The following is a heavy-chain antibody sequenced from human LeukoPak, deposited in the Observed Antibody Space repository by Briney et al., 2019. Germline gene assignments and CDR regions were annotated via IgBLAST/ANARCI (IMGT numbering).Heavy chain of an antibody. CDR1: GYTCTSYY. J-gene: IGHJ3*02. CDR3: ATGDYYDSSGNDAFNI. D-gene: IGHD3-22*01. V-gene: IGHV1-46*01. CDR2: INPSAGST. Sequence: ASVKVSCKSSGYTCTSYYMHWVRQAPGQGLEWMGMINPSAGSTSYAQKFQGRVTMTRDTSTSTVYMELSSLRSEDTAVYYCATGDYYDSSGNDAFNIWGQGAMVTVSS.